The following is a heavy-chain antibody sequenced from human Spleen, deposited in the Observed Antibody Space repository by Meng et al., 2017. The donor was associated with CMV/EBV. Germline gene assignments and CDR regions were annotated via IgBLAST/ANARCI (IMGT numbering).Heavy chain of an antibody. CDR2: ISSSGSTI. V-gene: IGHV3-11*04. CDR1: GFTFSDYY. Sequence: GGSLRLSCGASGFTFSDYYMSWIRQAPGKGLEWVSYISSSGSTIYYKDSVKGRFTISRDNAKNSLYLQMSSLRADDTAVYYCATSSGWYPYFDYWGQGTLVTVSS. CDR3: ATSSGWYPYFDY. D-gene: IGHD6-19*01. J-gene: IGHJ4*02.